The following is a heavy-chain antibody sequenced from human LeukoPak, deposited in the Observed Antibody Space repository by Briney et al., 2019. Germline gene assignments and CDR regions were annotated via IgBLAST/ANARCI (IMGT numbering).Heavy chain of an antibody. D-gene: IGHD6-13*01. CDR3: ARNAAAEFDY. Sequence: GGSLRLSCAASGFTSSSYSMNWVRQAPGKVLEWVSYISSSSSTIYYADSVKGRFTISRDNAKNSLYLQMNSLRAEDTAVYYCARNAAAEFDYWGQGTLVTVSS. CDR2: ISSSSSTI. V-gene: IGHV3-48*04. CDR1: GFTSSSYS. J-gene: IGHJ4*02.